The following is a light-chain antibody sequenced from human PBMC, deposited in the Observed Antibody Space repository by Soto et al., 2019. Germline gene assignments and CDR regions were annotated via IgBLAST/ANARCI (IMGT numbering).Light chain of an antibody. CDR2: DAS. J-gene: IGKJ2*01. V-gene: IGKV3-11*01. Sequence: EIVLTQSPATLSLSPGERATLSCRASQSVSSYLAWYQQKPGQAPRLLIYDASNSATGIPARFSGGGSGTDFTLTISSLEPEDFAVYYCQQRSNWYTFGQGTKLEIK. CDR3: QQRSNWYT. CDR1: QSVSSY.